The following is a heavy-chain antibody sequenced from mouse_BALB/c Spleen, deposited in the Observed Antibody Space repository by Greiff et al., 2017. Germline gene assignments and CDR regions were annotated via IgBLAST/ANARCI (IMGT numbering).Heavy chain of an antibody. V-gene: IGHV5-6-2*01. Sequence: EVQRVESGGGLVKLGGSLKLSCAASGFTFSSYYMSWVRQTPEKRLELVAAINSNGGSTYYPDTVKGRFTISRDNAKNTLYLQMSSLKSEDTALYYCARQNYGSSLWYFDVWGAGTTVTVSS. CDR3: ARQNYGSSLWYFDV. CDR1: GFTFSSYY. J-gene: IGHJ1*01. CDR2: INSNGGST. D-gene: IGHD1-1*01.